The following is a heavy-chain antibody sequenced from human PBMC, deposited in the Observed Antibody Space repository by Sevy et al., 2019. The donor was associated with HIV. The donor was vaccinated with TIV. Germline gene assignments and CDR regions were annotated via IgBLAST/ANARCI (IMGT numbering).Heavy chain of an antibody. V-gene: IGHV3-21*01. J-gene: IGHJ4*02. CDR3: ARGVDHYDFWSGYEPHPLFDY. CDR1: GFTFSSYS. D-gene: IGHD3-3*01. CDR2: ISSSSSYI. Sequence: GGSLRLSCAASGFTFSSYSMNWVRQAPGKGLEWVSSISSSSSYIYYADSVKGRFTISRDNAKNSLYLQMNSLRAEDTAVYYCARGVDHYDFWSGYEPHPLFDYWGQGTLVTVSS.